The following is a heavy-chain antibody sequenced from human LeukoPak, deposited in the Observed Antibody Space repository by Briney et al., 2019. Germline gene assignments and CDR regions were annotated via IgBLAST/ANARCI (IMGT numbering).Heavy chain of an antibody. V-gene: IGHV3-9*01. J-gene: IGHJ4*02. CDR2: ISWNSGSI. CDR1: GFTFDDYA. D-gene: IGHD4-17*01. Sequence: GGSLRLSCAASGFTFDDYAMHWVRQAPGKGLEWVSGISWNSGSIGYADSVKGRFTISRDNAKNSLYLQMNSLGAEDTAVYYCARVVDHDYGDYYLDYWGQGTLVTVSS. CDR3: ARVVDHDYGDYYLDY.